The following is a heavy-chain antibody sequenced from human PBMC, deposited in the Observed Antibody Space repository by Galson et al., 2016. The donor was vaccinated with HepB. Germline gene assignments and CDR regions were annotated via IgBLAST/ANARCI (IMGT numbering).Heavy chain of an antibody. CDR3: AKNKELRYLESPGGWFDP. CDR2: VSGSGLRT. Sequence: SLRLSCAASGFTFSSYAMTWVRQAPGKGLEWVSGVSGSGLRTYYADSVKGRFTVSRDNSNNTLYLQMDGLRADDTAVYFCAKNKELRYLESPGGWFDPWGQGTLVTVSS. V-gene: IGHV3-23*01. J-gene: IGHJ5*02. CDR1: GFTFSSYA. D-gene: IGHD3-3*01.